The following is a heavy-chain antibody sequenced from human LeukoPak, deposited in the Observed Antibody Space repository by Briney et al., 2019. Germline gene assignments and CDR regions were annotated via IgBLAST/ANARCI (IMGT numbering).Heavy chain of an antibody. J-gene: IGHJ6*02. CDR3: ARDILHSGYYYYGMDV. D-gene: IGHD2-21*01. V-gene: IGHV1-46*01. CDR2: INPSGGST. Sequence: ASVKVSCKASGYTFTSYYMHWVRQAPGQGLEWMGIINPSGGSTSYAQKFQGRVTMTRDTSTSTVYMGLSSLRSEDTAVYYCARDILHSGYYYYGMDVWGQGTTVTVSS. CDR1: GYTFTSYY.